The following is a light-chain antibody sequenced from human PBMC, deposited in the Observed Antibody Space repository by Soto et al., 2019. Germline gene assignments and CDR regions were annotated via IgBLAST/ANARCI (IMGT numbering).Light chain of an antibody. Sequence: EIVLTQSPATLSLSPGERATLSCRASQSVSSYLAWYQQKPGQAPRLLIYDASNRATDIPARFSGSGSVTGFTLTIISLESEDLAVYYCQQRSNWPPWTFGQRTKVEIK. J-gene: IGKJ1*01. CDR2: DAS. CDR3: QQRSNWPPWT. CDR1: QSVSSY. V-gene: IGKV3-11*01.